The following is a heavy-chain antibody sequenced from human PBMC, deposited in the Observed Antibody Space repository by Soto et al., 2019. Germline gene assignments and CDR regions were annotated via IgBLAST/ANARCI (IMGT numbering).Heavy chain of an antibody. Sequence: EVQLVESGGGLVQPGGSLRLSCAASGFTFSSYSMNWVRQAPGKGLEWLSYISSSSSTMYYADSVKGRFTISRDNAKNSLYLQMNSLRDEATAVYYCARDLPRAPTPRFEYWGQGTLVTVSS. V-gene: IGHV3-48*02. CDR2: ISSSSSTM. D-gene: IGHD2-15*01. J-gene: IGHJ4*02. CDR1: GFTFSSYS. CDR3: ARDLPRAPTPRFEY.